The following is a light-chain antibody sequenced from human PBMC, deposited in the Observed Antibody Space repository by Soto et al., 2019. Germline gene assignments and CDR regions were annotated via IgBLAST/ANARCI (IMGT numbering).Light chain of an antibody. V-gene: IGLV2-14*03. J-gene: IGLJ2*01. CDR2: DVS. CDR1: SSDVGGYNY. Sequence: QSALTQPASVSGSPGQSITISCTGTSSDVGGYNYVSWYQQHPGKAPKLMIYDVSNRPSGVSDRFSASKSGNTASLTISGLQAEDEADYYCSSYPSTSTVVFGGGTQLTVL. CDR3: SSYPSTSTVV.